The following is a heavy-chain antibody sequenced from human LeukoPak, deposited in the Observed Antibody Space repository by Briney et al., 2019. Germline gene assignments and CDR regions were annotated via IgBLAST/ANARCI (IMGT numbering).Heavy chain of an antibody. CDR1: GFTFTNYA. CDR2: VSGSGGST. Sequence: PGGSLRLSCAASGFTFTNYAMSWVRQAPGKGLEWVSTVSGSGGSTFYADSVKGRFTISRDTSKNTLYLQMNSLRAEDTAVYYCARFRTWGDKAFDYWGQGTLVTVSS. V-gene: IGHV3-23*01. CDR3: ARFRTWGDKAFDY. J-gene: IGHJ4*02. D-gene: IGHD2-21*02.